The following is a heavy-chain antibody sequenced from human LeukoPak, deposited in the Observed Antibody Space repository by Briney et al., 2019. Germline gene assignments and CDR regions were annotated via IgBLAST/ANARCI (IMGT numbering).Heavy chain of an antibody. D-gene: IGHD3-16*01. CDR2: FSASDGST. V-gene: IGHV3-23*01. Sequence: PGGSLRLSCAASGFTFSAFGMTWVRQAPGKGLEWVSSFSASDGSTYYADSVKGRFTISRDNSKNTLYLQMNSLRADDTAVYYCAKNIGGLDYWGQGTLVTVSS. CDR1: GFTFSAFG. J-gene: IGHJ4*02. CDR3: AKNIGGLDY.